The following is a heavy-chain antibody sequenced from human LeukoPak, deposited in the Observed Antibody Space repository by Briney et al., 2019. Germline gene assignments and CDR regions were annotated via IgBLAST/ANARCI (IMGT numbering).Heavy chain of an antibody. J-gene: IGHJ6*02. CDR1: GYTFTSYD. V-gene: IGHV1-8*01. Sequence: ASVKVSCKASGYTFTSYDINWVRQATGQGREWRGWMNPNSGSTGYAQKFQGRVTMTRNTSISTAYMELSSLRSEDTAVYYCARGRELVVVAATVGRLYGMDVWGQGTTVTVSS. CDR3: ARGRELVVVAATVGRLYGMDV. CDR2: MNPNSGST. D-gene: IGHD2-15*01.